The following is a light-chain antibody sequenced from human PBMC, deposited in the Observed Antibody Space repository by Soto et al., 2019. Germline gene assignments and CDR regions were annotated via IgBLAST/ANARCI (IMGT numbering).Light chain of an antibody. CDR2: DAS. J-gene: IGKJ2*01. V-gene: IGKV3-15*01. Sequence: EMVMTQSPATLSVSPGERATLSCRASQSVSSDLAWYQQKPGQAPRLLIYDASTRATGIPARFSGSGSGTEFTLTISSLQYEASVVYYCQQYNNWPPLYTFGQGTKLEIK. CDR1: QSVSSD. CDR3: QQYNNWPPLYT.